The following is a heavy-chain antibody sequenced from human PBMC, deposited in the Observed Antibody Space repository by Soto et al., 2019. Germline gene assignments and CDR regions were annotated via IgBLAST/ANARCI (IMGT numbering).Heavy chain of an antibody. CDR1: GGTFGRYA. D-gene: IGHD2-15*01. CDR3: ATDCSGGSCYGASGMDV. Sequence: QVQLEQSGAEVKKPGSSVKVSCKASGGTFGRYAISWVRRAPGQSLEWMGQINAGFGATDLAQMFQGRVTITADKSTTTVYMELSSLRSDDTAVSYCATDCSGGSCYGASGMDVWGQGTTVTVSS. J-gene: IGHJ6*02. CDR2: INAGFGAT. V-gene: IGHV1-69*06.